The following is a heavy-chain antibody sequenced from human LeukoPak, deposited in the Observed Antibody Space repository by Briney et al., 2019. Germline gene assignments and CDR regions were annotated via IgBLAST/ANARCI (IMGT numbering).Heavy chain of an antibody. D-gene: IGHD6-6*01. CDR1: GFTFNSYA. CDR3: AKLGSSNYNWFDP. CDR2: ISYDGTTE. J-gene: IGHJ5*02. V-gene: IGHV3-30*18. Sequence: PGSSLRLPCAASGFTFNSYAIHWVRQAPGKGLEWVAVISYDGTTEFYGDSVKGRFTISRDNVKKMVLLQMNSLRAEDTAVYYCAKLGSSNYNWFDPWGQGTLVTVSS.